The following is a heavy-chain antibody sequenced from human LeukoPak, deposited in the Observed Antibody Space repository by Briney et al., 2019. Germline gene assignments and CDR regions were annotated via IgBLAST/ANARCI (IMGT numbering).Heavy chain of an antibody. V-gene: IGHV3-64*01. Sequence: GGSLRLSCAASGFTFSSYAMHWVRQAPGKGLEYVSAISSNGGSTYYANSVKGRFTISRDNSKNTLYLQMNSLRAEDTAVYYCARGRATPFDYWGQGTLVTVSS. CDR1: GFTFSSYA. D-gene: IGHD1-26*01. CDR2: ISSNGGST. CDR3: ARGRATPFDY. J-gene: IGHJ4*02.